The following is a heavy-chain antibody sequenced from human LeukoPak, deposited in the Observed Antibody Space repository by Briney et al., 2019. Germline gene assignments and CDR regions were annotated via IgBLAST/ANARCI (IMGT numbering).Heavy chain of an antibody. D-gene: IGHD5-24*01. CDR1: GYTFIGYY. J-gene: IGHJ4*02. Sequence: ASVKVSCKASGYTFIGYYMHWVRQAPGQGLEWMGWINPNSGNTGYAQKFQGRVTMTRNTSISTAYMELSSLRSEDTAVYYCARGRGRWLQLARLDYWGQGTLVTVSS. CDR2: INPNSGNT. CDR3: ARGRGRWLQLARLDY. V-gene: IGHV1-8*02.